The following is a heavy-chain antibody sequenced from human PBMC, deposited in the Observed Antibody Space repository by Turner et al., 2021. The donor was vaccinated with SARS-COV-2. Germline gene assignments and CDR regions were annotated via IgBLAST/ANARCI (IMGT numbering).Heavy chain of an antibody. CDR3: ARDGAWKPEGMDV. CDR2: IWYDGSDK. J-gene: IGHJ6*02. V-gene: IGHV3-33*01. Sequence: QVQLVESGGGVVQPGRSLRLSCAASGFTFITYGMHWVRQAPGKGLEWVAVIWYDGSDKYYADSVKGRFTISRDNSKNTLYLQMNSLRAEDTAVYYCARDGAWKPEGMDVWGQGTTVTVSS. D-gene: IGHD1-1*01. CDR1: GFTFITYG.